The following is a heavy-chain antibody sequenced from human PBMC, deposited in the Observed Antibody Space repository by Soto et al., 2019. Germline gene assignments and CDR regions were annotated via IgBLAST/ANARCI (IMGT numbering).Heavy chain of an antibody. J-gene: IGHJ6*02. CDR2: ISSSSSYI. CDR1: GFTFSSYS. CDR3: ASPAPTDSGMDV. D-gene: IGHD4-4*01. V-gene: IGHV3-21*01. Sequence: EVQLVESGGGLVKPGGSLRLSCAASGFTFSSYSMNWVRQAPGKGLEWVSSISSSSSYIYYADSVKGRFTISRDNAKNSLDLQMSSLRAEDTAVYYCASPAPTDSGMDVWGQGTTVTVSS.